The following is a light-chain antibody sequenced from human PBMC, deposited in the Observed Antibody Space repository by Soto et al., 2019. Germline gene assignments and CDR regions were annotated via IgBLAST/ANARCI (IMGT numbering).Light chain of an antibody. CDR1: QSLLYIDGYNY. CDR2: SAS. V-gene: IGKV2-28*01. Sequence: DLVMTQSPVSLAVTPGEPASISCTSSQSLLYIDGYNYLDWYLQKPGQPPQLLIYSASNRASGVPDRFSGSGSGTDFTLKISRVEAEDVGVYFCMQARQTPFPFGPGTKVDIK. J-gene: IGKJ3*01. CDR3: MQARQTPFP.